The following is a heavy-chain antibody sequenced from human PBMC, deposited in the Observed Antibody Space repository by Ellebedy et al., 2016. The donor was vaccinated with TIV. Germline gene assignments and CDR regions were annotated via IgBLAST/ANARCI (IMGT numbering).Heavy chain of an antibody. CDR2: INAGNGNT. J-gene: IGHJ4*02. V-gene: IGHV1-3*01. D-gene: IGHD5-12*01. CDR3: ARNEVGTINLDY. Sequence: AASVKVSCKASGYTFTTYAMHWVRQAPGQRLEWMGWINAGNGNTHYSPKFQGRVTMTRDTSANTAYMDLSNLRSEDTAGDYCARNEVGTINLDYWGQGTLVTVSS. CDR1: GYTFTTYA.